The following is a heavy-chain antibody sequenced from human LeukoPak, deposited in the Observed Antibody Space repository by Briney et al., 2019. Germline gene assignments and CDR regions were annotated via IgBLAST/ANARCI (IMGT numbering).Heavy chain of an antibody. CDR1: GFTFSSYW. D-gene: IGHD4-11*01. CDR3: AREPRYSNYVLGAFDI. J-gene: IGHJ3*02. CDR2: ISYDGSNK. Sequence: GGSLRLSCAASGFTFSSYWMSWVRQAPGKGLEWVAVISYDGSNKYYADSVKGRFTISRDNSKNTLYLQMNSLRAEDTAVYYCAREPRYSNYVLGAFDIWGQGTMVTVSS. V-gene: IGHV3-30*03.